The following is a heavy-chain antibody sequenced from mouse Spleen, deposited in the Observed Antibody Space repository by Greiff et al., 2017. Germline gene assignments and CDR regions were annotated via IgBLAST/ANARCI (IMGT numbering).Heavy chain of an antibody. CDR1: GFTFTSSW. V-gene: IGHV1-55*01. D-gene: IGHD2-1*01. Sequence: VQLQQPGAGLVQPGASLKLSCTASGFTFTSSWITWVKQRPGQGLEWVGDIYPGSGSTNYNEKFQSKATLTVDTSSSTAYMLLSSLSPEDTAVYYGARLYYCNYGGKFCCAMDYWGQGTSVTVSS. J-gene: IGHJ4*01. CDR2: IYPGSGST. CDR3: ARLYYCNYGGKFCCAMDY.